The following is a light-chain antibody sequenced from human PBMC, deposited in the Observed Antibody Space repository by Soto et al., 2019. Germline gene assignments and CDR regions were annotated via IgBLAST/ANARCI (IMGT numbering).Light chain of an antibody. V-gene: IGLV2-23*01. Sequence: QSALTQPASVSGSPGQSITISCTGTSSDVGSYNLVSWYQQHPGKAPKLMIYEGSKRPSGVSNRVSGSNSGNTASLTISGLQAEDEADYYCCSYAGSSRLFGGGTKLTVL. CDR2: EGS. CDR1: SSDVGSYNL. CDR3: CSYAGSSRL. J-gene: IGLJ2*01.